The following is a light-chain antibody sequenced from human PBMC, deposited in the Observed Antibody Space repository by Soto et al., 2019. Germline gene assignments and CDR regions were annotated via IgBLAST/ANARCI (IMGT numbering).Light chain of an antibody. CDR2: STS. J-gene: IGLJ1*01. V-gene: IGLV1-44*01. CDR1: SSNIGSNT. Sequence: QSVLTQPPSASGTPGQIVAISCSGSSSNIGSNTVTWYQQLPGTAPKLLIYSTSQRSSGVPGRFSGSKSGASASLSISGLQSEAEADYYCAAWDDRLDVYVFGTGTKLTVL. CDR3: AAWDDRLDVYV.